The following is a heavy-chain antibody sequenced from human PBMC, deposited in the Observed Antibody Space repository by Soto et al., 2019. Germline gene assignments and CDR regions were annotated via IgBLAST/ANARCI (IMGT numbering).Heavy chain of an antibody. CDR3: AASSITSFGVVMVYYYYMDV. D-gene: IGHD3-3*01. V-gene: IGHV1-69*02. CDR1: GGTFSSYT. CDR2: IIPILGIA. Sequence: QVQLVQSGAEVKKPGSSVKVSCKASGGTFSSYTISWVRQAPGQGLEWMGRIIPILGIANYAQKFQGRVTITADKSTSTAYMELSSLRSEVTAVYYCAASSITSFGVVMVYYYYMDVWGKGTTVTVSS. J-gene: IGHJ6*03.